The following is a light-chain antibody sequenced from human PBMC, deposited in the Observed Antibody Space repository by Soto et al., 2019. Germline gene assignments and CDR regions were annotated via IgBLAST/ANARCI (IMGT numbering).Light chain of an antibody. CDR1: SGHSSYA. CDR2: LNSDGTH. J-gene: IGLJ7*01. V-gene: IGLV4-69*01. Sequence: QSVLTQSPSASASLGASVKLTCTLSSGHSSYAIAWHQQQPEKGPRYLMKLNSDGTHSKGDGIPDRFSGSSSGAERYLTTSRLQSEDEADYYCQTWGTGIYVFGGGTQLTVL. CDR3: QTWGTGIYV.